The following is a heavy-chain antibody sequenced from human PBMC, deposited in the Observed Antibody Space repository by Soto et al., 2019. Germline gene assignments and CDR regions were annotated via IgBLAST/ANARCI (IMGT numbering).Heavy chain of an antibody. J-gene: IGHJ5*02. CDR3: ARASTVTTDP. CDR1: GYTFTSYY. D-gene: IGHD4-4*01. CDR2: INPSGGST. V-gene: IGHV1-46*01. Sequence: QVQLVQSGAEVKKPGASVKVSCKASGYTFTSYYMHWVRQAPGQGLEWMGIINPSGGSTSYAQKFQGRVTLTRDTSTSRVYMELSSLRSEDTAVYYCARASTVTTDPWGQGTLVTVSS.